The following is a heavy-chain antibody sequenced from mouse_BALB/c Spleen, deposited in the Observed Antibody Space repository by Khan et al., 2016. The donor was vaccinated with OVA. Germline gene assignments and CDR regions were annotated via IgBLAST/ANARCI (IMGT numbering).Heavy chain of an antibody. J-gene: IGHJ2*01. Sequence: ELVESGPGLVKPSQSLSLTCTVTGYSITSGYGWNWIRQFPGNKLEWMGYISYSGSTNYNPSLKSRISITRDTSKNQFFLQSNSVTTEDTATYYCARTARIKYWGQGTTLTVSS. V-gene: IGHV3-2*02. CDR3: ARTARIKY. CDR1: GYSITSGYG. CDR2: ISYSGST. D-gene: IGHD1-2*01.